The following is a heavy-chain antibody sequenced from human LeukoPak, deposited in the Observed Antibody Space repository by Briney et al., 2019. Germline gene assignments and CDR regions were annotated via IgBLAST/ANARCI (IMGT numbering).Heavy chain of an antibody. D-gene: IGHD6-19*01. CDR1: GFTFGSYS. J-gene: IGHJ4*02. Sequence: GGSLRLSCAVSGFTFGSYSMNWVRQAPGKGLEWVSFVSTSGSYIYYADSVKGRFTISRDNAKNSLYLQMNSLRAEDTAVYYCASQTPRRLPIAVADFFDYWGQGTLVTVSS. CDR3: ASQTPRRLPIAVADFFDY. V-gene: IGHV3-21*01. CDR2: VSTSGSYI.